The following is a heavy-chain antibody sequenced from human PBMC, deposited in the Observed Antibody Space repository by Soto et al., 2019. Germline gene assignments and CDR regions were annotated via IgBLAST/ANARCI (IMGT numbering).Heavy chain of an antibody. CDR3: ARIIVVVPAATSGGMDV. CDR1: GGTFSSYA. Sequence: QVQLVQSGAEVKKPGSSVKVSCKASGGTFSSYAISWVRQAPGQGLEWMGGIIPIFGTGNYAQKFQGRVTITADKSTSTAYMELSSLRSEDTAVYYCARIIVVVPAATSGGMDVWGQGTTVTVSS. V-gene: IGHV1-69*06. J-gene: IGHJ6*02. D-gene: IGHD2-2*01. CDR2: IIPIFGTG.